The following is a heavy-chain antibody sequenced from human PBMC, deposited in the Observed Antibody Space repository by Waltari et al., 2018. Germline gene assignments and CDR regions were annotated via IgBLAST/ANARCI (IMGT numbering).Heavy chain of an antibody. CDR3: AREGVSSGRAGTFDY. CDR1: DHTSRTFT. Sequence: QVHLVESGGAVVEPGTSLILPRAASDHTSRTFTNHRVPPLPGKGLEWVALISNDGSSKHYADSGKGRFPISRDNSKNTVYLQMNSLRPDDTAVYYCAREGVSSGRAGTFDYWGQGTLVTVSS. V-gene: IGHV3-30*04. CDR2: ISNDGSSK. D-gene: IGHD6-19*01. J-gene: IGHJ4*02.